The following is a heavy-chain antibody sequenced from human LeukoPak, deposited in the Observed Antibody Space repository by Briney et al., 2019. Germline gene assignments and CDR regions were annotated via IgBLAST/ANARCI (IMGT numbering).Heavy chain of an antibody. V-gene: IGHV3-21*01. D-gene: IGHD4-11*01. CDR3: ARVMMGATVTTFHYYCMDV. J-gene: IGHJ6*03. CDR2: ITSSSSHI. CDR1: GFTFSHYS. Sequence: GGSLRLSCAASGFTFSHYSIDWVRQAPGKGLVRFASITSSSSHIYYADSVMGRFTISRDNAKNALYLQMNSLRAEDTAIYYCARVMMGATVTTFHYYCMDVWGVGTTVTVSS.